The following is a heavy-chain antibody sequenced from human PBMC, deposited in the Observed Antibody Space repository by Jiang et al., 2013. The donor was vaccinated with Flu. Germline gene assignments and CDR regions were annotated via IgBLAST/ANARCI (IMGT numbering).Heavy chain of an antibody. CDR3: ARLGDSSGWYKSA. D-gene: IGHD6-19*01. Sequence: TCTVSGGSISSSGYYWGWIRQPPGKGLEWIGSISYSASTYYNPSLKSRVTISVDTSKNRFSLRLSSVTAADTAVYYCARLGDSSGWYKSAWGQGTLVTVSS. CDR2: ISYSAST. J-gene: IGHJ5*02. CDR1: GGSISSSGYY. V-gene: IGHV4-39*01.